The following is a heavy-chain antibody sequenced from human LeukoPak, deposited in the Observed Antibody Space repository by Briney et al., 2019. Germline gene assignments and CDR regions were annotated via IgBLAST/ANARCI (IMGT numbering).Heavy chain of an antibody. CDR3: AKGYCSGTNCYVFFDY. Sequence: PGGSLRLSCAASGFTFSTYAISGVRQAPRKGLEWVSAISGSGASTYYADSVKGRFTISRDNSKNTLYLQMNSLRAEDTAVYYCAKGYCSGTNCYVFFDYWGRGTLVTISS. V-gene: IGHV3-23*01. J-gene: IGHJ4*02. CDR2: ISGSGAST. D-gene: IGHD2-2*01. CDR1: GFTFSTYA.